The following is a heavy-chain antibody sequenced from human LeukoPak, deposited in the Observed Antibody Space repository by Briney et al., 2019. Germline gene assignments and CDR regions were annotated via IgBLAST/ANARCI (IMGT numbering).Heavy chain of an antibody. V-gene: IGHV2-70*04. Sequence: SGPALVKPTQTLTLTCTLSGFSLSTSGMRVSWIRQPPGKALEWLARIDWDDDKYYSTSLKTRLTISKDTSKKQVVLTMTNMDPVDTATYYCARTLGYCGGGESLADAFDIWGQGTMVTVSS. CDR2: IDWDDDK. D-gene: IGHD2-15*01. J-gene: IGHJ3*02. CDR1: GFSLSTSGMR. CDR3: ARTLGYCGGGESLADAFDI.